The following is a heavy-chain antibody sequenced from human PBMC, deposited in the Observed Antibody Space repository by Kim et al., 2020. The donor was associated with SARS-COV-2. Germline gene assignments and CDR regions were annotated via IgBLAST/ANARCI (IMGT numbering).Heavy chain of an antibody. CDR3: AKKGSGSSAWYFFDS. V-gene: IGHV3-23*01. CDR1: GFTFSDYA. Sequence: GGSLRLSCVASGFTFSDYAMAWVRQAPGKGLEYISAITKSGRDKYYADSVKGRFTISRDNSANTVYVQMSRLGADDTAVYYCAKKGSGSSAWYFFDSWGPGTLVTVSS. D-gene: IGHD6-19*01. CDR2: ITKSGRDK. J-gene: IGHJ4*02.